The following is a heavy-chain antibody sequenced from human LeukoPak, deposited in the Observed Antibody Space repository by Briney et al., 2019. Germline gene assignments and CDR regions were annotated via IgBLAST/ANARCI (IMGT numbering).Heavy chain of an antibody. Sequence: GRSLRLSCAASGFTFSSYGMHWDRQAPGKGLEWVAVISYDGSNKYYADSVKGRFTISRDNSKNTVYLQMNSLRAEDTAVYYCAKDRFAGATRYYFDYWGQGTLVTVSS. CDR3: AKDRFAGATRYYFDY. J-gene: IGHJ4*02. D-gene: IGHD1-26*01. CDR1: GFTFSSYG. CDR2: ISYDGSNK. V-gene: IGHV3-30*18.